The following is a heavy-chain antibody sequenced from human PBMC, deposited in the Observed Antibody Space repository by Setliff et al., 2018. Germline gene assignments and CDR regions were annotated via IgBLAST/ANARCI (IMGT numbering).Heavy chain of an antibody. CDR3: AREVGTSTSSDAFDV. CDR2: IYYSGST. Sequence: PSETLSLTCSVSGDSMSFSYWSWIRQPPGKGLEWIGYIYYSGSTDSHPSLKSRVSISIDTSKNQFSLHQTSVTAADTAVYYCAREVGTSTSSDAFDVWGQGMMVTVSS. CDR1: GDSMSFSY. D-gene: IGHD1-26*01. V-gene: IGHV4-59*12. J-gene: IGHJ3*01.